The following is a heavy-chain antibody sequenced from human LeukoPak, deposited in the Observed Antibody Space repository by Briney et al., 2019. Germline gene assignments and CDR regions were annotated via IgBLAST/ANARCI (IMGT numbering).Heavy chain of an antibody. D-gene: IGHD3-3*01. V-gene: IGHV3-30-3*01. CDR2: ISYDGSNK. CDR1: GFTFSSYA. J-gene: IGHJ4*02. Sequence: PGGSLRLYCAASGFTFSSYAMHWVRQAPGKGLEWVAVISYDGSNKYYADSVKGRFTISRDNSKNTLYLQMNSLRAEDTAVYYCAREYYDFWSGLDYWGQGTLVTVSS. CDR3: AREYYDFWSGLDY.